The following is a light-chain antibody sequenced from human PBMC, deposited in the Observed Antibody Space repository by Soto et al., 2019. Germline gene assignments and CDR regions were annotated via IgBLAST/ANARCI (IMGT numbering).Light chain of an antibody. V-gene: IGKV3-15*01. CDR2: GAS. CDR1: QSISSK. J-gene: IGKJ4*01. Sequence: EIVMTQSPATLSVSPGERATLSCRASQSISSKLAWYQQKRGQAPRLLIYGASTRATGTPVRFSGSGSGTEFTLTITSLQSEDFAVYYCQEYNNWHPITFGGGTKVDIK. CDR3: QEYNNWHPIT.